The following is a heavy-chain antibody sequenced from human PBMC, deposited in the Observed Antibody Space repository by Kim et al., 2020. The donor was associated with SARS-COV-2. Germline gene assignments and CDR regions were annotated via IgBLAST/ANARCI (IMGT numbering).Heavy chain of an antibody. CDR2: T. V-gene: IGHV4-59*09. D-gene: IGHD3-10*01. J-gene: IGHJ5*02. CDR3: ARGGSGPNWFDP. Sequence: TNYHPALKSRVTISLDTSKNQFSLKLSSVTAADTAVYYCARGGSGPNWFDPWGQGTLVTVSS.